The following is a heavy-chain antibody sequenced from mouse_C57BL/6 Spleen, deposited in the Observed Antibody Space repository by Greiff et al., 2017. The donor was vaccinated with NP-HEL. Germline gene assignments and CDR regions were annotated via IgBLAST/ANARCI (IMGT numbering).Heavy chain of an antibody. CDR1: GYAFSSSW. V-gene: IGHV1-82*01. CDR2: IYPGDGDT. D-gene: IGHD1-1*01. J-gene: IGHJ1*03. CDR3: AREAVVATGWYFDV. Sequence: QVQLKESGPELVKPGASVKISCKASGYAFSSSWMNWVKQRPGKGLEWIGRIYPGDGDTNYNGKFKGKATLTADKSSSTAYMQLSSLTSEDSAVYFCAREAVVATGWYFDVWGTGTTVTVSS.